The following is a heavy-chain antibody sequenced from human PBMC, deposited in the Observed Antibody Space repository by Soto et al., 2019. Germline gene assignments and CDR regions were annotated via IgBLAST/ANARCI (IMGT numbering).Heavy chain of an antibody. J-gene: IGHJ2*01. D-gene: IGHD2-8*01. CDR3: ARDRPRMVYAMVFVGYFDL. CDR1: GYTFTSYG. CDR2: ISAYNGNT. V-gene: IGHV1-18*01. Sequence: ASVKVSCKASGYTFTSYGLSWVRQAPGQGLEWMGWISAYNGNTKYAQKVQDRVTMTTDTPTNTAYMELRSLRSDDTAVYYCARDRPRMVYAMVFVGYFDLWGRGTLVTVSS.